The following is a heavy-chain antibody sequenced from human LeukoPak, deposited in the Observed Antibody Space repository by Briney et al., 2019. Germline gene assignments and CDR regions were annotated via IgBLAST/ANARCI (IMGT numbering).Heavy chain of an antibody. D-gene: IGHD3-16*02. CDR2: ISSSSSTI. V-gene: IGHV3-48*02. CDR1: GFTFSSYS. J-gene: IGHJ4*02. Sequence: GGSLRLSCAASGFTFSSYSMNWVRQAPGKGLEWVSYISSSSSTIYYADSVKGRFTISRDNAKNSLYLQMNSLRDEDTAVYYCARDRTYYDYVWGSYRGEYYFDYWGQGTLVTVSS. CDR3: ARDRTYYDYVWGSYRGEYYFDY.